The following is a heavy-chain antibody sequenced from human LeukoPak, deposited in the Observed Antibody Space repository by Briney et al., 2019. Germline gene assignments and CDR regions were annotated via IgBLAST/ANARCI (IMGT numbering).Heavy chain of an antibody. CDR1: GFTFSSYV. V-gene: IGHV3-23*01. J-gene: IGHJ4*02. D-gene: IGHD5-18*01. CDR2: ISGSSDST. Sequence: QSGGSLRLSCAASGFTFSSYVMSWVRQAPGKGLEWVSAISGSSDSTYYVDSVKGRFTISRDNPKNTLYLQMNSLRAEDTAVYYCAKDRSYSYGGIDYWGRGTLVTVSS. CDR3: AKDRSYSYGGIDY.